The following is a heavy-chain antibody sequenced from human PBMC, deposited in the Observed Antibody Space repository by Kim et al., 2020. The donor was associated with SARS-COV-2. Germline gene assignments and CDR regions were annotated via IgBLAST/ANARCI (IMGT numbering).Heavy chain of an antibody. CDR3: ASWGSGYYYARKYFQH. CDR2: INHSGST. J-gene: IGHJ1*01. V-gene: IGHV4-34*01. CDR1: GGSFSGYY. D-gene: IGHD3-22*01. Sequence: SETLSLTCAVYGGSFSGYYWSWIRQPPGKGLEWIGEINHSGSTNYNPSLKSRVTISVDTSKNQFSLKLSSVTAADTAVYYCASWGSGYYYARKYFQHWGQGTLVTVSS.